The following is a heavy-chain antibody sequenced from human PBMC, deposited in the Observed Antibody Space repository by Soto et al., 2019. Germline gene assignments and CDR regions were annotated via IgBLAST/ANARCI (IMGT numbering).Heavy chain of an antibody. CDR1: GFTFSSYS. V-gene: IGHV3-21*01. D-gene: IGHD5-12*01. Sequence: EVQLVESGGGLVKPGGSLRLSCAASGFTFSSYSMNWVRQAPGKGLEWVSSISSSSSYIYYADAVKGRFTISRDNAKTSLYLPMNSLRAEDTAVYYCARTYRGYDTYYNYYMDVWGKREHGHRLL. CDR3: ARTYRGYDTYYNYYMDV. CDR2: ISSSSSYI. J-gene: IGHJ6*03.